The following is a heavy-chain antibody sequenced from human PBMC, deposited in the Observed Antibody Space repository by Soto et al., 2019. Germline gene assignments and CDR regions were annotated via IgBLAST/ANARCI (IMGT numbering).Heavy chain of an antibody. CDR2: INHSGST. Sequence: WTWLRQSPGTGLEWIGEINHSGSTIYNPSLKSRVTISVDTSKNQFSLRLSSVTAADTAVYYCARGFGVRTPGVRGDYSPFDFWGQGTLVTVSS. V-gene: IGHV4-34*01. CDR3: ARGFGVRTPGVRGDYSPFDF. D-gene: IGHD3-22*01. J-gene: IGHJ5*01.